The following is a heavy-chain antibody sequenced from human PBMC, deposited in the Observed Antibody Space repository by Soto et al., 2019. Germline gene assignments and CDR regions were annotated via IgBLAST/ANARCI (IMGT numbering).Heavy chain of an antibody. J-gene: IGHJ5*02. CDR1: GYTFTSYG. CDR3: ARGIAAAGPTWYNWFDP. Sequence: GASVKVSCKASGYTFTSYGISWVRQAPGQGLEWMGWISAYNGNTNYAQKLQGRVTMTTDTSTSTAYMELRSLRSDDTAVYYCARGIAAAGPTWYNWFDPWGQGTLVTVSS. V-gene: IGHV1-18*01. D-gene: IGHD6-13*01. CDR2: ISAYNGNT.